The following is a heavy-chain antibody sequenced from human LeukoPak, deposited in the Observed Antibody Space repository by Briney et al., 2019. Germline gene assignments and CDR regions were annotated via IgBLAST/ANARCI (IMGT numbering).Heavy chain of an antibody. J-gene: IGHJ4*02. D-gene: IGHD6-19*01. V-gene: IGHV4-59*01. Sequence: PSETLSFTCSVSGGSIIRYYWSWIRQPPGKGLEWIGCIYYSGSTDYNPSLKSRVTISVDTSKNQFSLKLSSVTAADTAVYYCARDMHSSSPGGVDCWGQGTLVTVSS. CDR3: ARDMHSSSPGGVDC. CDR2: IYYSGST. CDR1: GGSIIRYY.